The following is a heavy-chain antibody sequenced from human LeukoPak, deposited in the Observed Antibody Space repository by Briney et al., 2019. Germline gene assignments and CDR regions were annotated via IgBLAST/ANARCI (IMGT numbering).Heavy chain of an antibody. CDR3: ARRVTYYDFWSGYYHQYYFDY. Sequence: RPSETLSLTCAVYGGSFSGYYWSWIRQPPGKGLEWIGEINHSGSTNYNPSLKSRVTISVDTSKNQFSLKLSSVTAADTAVYYCARRVTYYDFWSGYYHQYYFDYWGQGTLVTVSS. V-gene: IGHV4-34*01. CDR2: INHSGST. D-gene: IGHD3-3*01. J-gene: IGHJ4*02. CDR1: GGSFSGYY.